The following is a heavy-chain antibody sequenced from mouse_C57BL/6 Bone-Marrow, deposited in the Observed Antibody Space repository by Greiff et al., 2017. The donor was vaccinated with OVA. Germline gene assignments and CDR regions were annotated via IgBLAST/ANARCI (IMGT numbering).Heavy chain of an antibody. V-gene: IGHV1-50*01. D-gene: IGHD2-2*01. J-gene: IGHJ2*01. CDR1: GYTFTSYW. CDR2: IDPSDSYT. Sequence: QVQLQQPGAELVKRGASVKLSCKASGYTFTSYWMQWVKQRPGQGLEWIGEIDPSDSYTNYNQKFKGKATLTVDTSSSTAYMQLSSLTSEDSAVYYCASGYYFDYWGQGTTLTVSS. CDR3: ASGYYFDY.